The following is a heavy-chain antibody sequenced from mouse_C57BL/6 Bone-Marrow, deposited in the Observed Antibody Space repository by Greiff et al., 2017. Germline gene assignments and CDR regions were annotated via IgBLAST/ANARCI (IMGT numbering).Heavy chain of an antibody. CDR3: ARSYWYFDV. J-gene: IGHJ1*03. CDR1: GYTFTSYG. V-gene: IGHV1-81*01. CDR2: IYPRCGNT. Sequence: QVQLQQSGAELARPGASVKLSCKASGYTFTSYGISWVKQRTGQGLEWIGEIYPRCGNTYYNEKFKGKATLTADKSSSTAYMELRSLTSEDSAVYFCARSYWYFDVWGTGTTVTVSS.